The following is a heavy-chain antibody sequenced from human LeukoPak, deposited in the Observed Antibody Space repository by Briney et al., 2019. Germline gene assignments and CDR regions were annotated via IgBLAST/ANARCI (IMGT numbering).Heavy chain of an antibody. CDR2: INHSGST. J-gene: IGHJ4*02. D-gene: IGHD2-2*01. CDR3: ARGGYVPATQGDY. V-gene: IGHV4-34*01. CDR1: GGSFSGYY. Sequence: TSETLSLTCAVYGGSFSGYYWSWIRQPPGKGLEWIGEINHSGSTNYNPSLKSRVTISVDTSKNQFSRNLSSVTAADTAVYYCARGGYVPATQGDYWGQGTLVTVSS.